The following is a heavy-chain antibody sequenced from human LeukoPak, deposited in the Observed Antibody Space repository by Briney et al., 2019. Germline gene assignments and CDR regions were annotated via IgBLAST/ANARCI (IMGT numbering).Heavy chain of an antibody. CDR3: ARSPYYDDTYYYYYGMDV. Sequence: SQTLSLTCTVSGGSISSGDYYWSWIRQPPGKGLEWIGYIYYSGSTYYNPSLKSRVTISVDTSKNQFSLKLSSVTAADTAVYYCARSPYYDDTYYYYYGMDVWGQGTTVTVSS. V-gene: IGHV4-30-4*01. D-gene: IGHD3-22*01. CDR2: IYYSGST. J-gene: IGHJ6*02. CDR1: GGSISSGDYY.